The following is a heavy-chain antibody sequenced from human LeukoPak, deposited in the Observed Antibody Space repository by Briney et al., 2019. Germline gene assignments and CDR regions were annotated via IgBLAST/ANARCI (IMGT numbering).Heavy chain of an antibody. Sequence: GGSLRLSCAASGFTFSSYGMHWVRQAPGKGLEWVAVISYDGSNKYYADSVKGRFTISRDNSKNTLYLQMNSLRAEDTAVYHCAKSLIAAAFDYWGQGTLVTVSS. CDR3: AKSLIAAAFDY. CDR1: GFTFSSYG. D-gene: IGHD6-13*01. CDR2: ISYDGSNK. V-gene: IGHV3-30*18. J-gene: IGHJ4*02.